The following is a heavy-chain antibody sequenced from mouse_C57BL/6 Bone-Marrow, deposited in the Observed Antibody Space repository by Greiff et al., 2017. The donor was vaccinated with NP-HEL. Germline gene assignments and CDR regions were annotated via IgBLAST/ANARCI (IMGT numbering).Heavy chain of an antibody. Sequence: QVQLKESGAELVRPGSSVKLSCKASGYTFTSYWMHWVKQRPIQGLEWIGNIDPSDSETHYNQKFKDKATLTVDKSSSTAYMQLRSLTSEDSADYDGARGAPSYYDPSMDYWGQGTSVTVSS. J-gene: IGHJ4*01. D-gene: IGHD2-4*01. V-gene: IGHV1-52*01. CDR1: GYTFTSYW. CDR2: IDPSDSET. CDR3: ARGAPSYYDPSMDY.